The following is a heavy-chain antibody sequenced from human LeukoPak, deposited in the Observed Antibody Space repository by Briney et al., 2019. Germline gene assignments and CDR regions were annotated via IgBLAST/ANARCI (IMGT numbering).Heavy chain of an antibody. CDR3: ARDPAPGSTSIDY. V-gene: IGHV3-21*01. J-gene: IGHJ4*02. Sequence: GGSLRLSCVASGFTFSSYEMNWVRQAPGKGLEWVSSISSSSSYIYYADSVKGRFTISRDNAKNSLYLQMNSLRAEDTAVYYCARDPAPGSTSIDYWGQGTLVTVSS. CDR2: ISSSSSYI. CDR1: GFTFSSYE. D-gene: IGHD2-2*01.